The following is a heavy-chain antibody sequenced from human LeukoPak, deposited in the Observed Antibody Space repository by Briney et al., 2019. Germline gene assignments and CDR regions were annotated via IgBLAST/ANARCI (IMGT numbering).Heavy chain of an antibody. D-gene: IGHD3-3*01. Sequence: PSETLSLTCTVSGGSISSGDYYWSWIRQPPGKGLEWIGYTYYSGSTYYNPSLKSRVTISVDTSKNQFSLKLSSVTAADTAVYYCARVSRGRITIFGVVDWGQGTLVTVSS. CDR2: TYYSGST. J-gene: IGHJ4*02. CDR1: GGSISSGDYY. V-gene: IGHV4-30-4*01. CDR3: ARVSRGRITIFGVVD.